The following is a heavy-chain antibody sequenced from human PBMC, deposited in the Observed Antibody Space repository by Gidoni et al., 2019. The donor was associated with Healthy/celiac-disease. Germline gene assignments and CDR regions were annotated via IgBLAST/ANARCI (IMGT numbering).Heavy chain of an antibody. J-gene: IGHJ5*02. CDR1: GGSISSSSYY. CDR2: IYYSGST. D-gene: IGHD3-3*01. V-gene: IGHV4-39*01. Sequence: QLQLQESGPGLVKPSETLSLTCTVSGGSISSSSYYWGWIRQPPGKGLEWIGSIYYSGSTYYNPSLKSRVTISVDTSKNQFSLKLSSVTAADTAVYYCARFGLGSSFWSGYWVDDWFDPWGQGTLVTVSS. CDR3: ARFGLGSSFWSGYWVDDWFDP.